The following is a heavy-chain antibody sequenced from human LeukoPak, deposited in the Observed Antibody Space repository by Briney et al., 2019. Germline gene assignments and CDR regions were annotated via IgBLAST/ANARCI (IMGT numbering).Heavy chain of an antibody. D-gene: IGHD3-9*01. V-gene: IGHV3-7*01. J-gene: IGHJ4*02. CDR1: GFTFSSYW. Sequence: GGSLRLSCAASGFTFSSYWMSWVRQAPGKELEWVANIKQDGSEKYYVDSVKGRFTISRDNAKNSLYLQMNSLRAEDTAVYYCAKDLILRYFDWLRWGQGTLVTVSS. CDR3: AKDLILRYFDWLR. CDR2: IKQDGSEK.